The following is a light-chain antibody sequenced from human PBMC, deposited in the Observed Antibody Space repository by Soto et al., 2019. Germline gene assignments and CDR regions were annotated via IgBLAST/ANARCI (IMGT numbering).Light chain of an antibody. Sequence: QSVLTQPASVSGSPGQSIAISCTGTSGDVGRYNFVSWYQQHPGKAPQLMIYDVSKRPSGVSNRFSGSKSGNTASLTISGLQAEDEADYYCTSYTTIITYVFGTGTKSPS. CDR3: TSYTTIITYV. CDR1: SGDVGRYNF. V-gene: IGLV2-14*03. J-gene: IGLJ1*01. CDR2: DVS.